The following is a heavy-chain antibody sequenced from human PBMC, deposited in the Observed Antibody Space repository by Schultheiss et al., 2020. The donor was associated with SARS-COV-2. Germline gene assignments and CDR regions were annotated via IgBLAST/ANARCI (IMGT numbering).Heavy chain of an antibody. Sequence: SETLSLTCTVSGGSISSSSYYWGWIRQPPGKGLEWIGEIYHSGSTNYNPSLKSRVTISVDTSNNQFSLSLNSVTAADTAVYYCARGRTGYSTGWYNYYLMDVWGKGTTVTVSS. V-gene: IGHV4-39*07. CDR1: GGSISSSSYY. CDR2: IYHSGST. D-gene: IGHD6-19*01. CDR3: ARGRTGYSTGWYNYYLMDV. J-gene: IGHJ6*03.